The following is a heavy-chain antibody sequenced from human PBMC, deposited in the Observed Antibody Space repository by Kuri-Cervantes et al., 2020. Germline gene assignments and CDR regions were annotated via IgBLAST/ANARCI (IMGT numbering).Heavy chain of an antibody. CDR3: AREPYSGYDPEAYFDY. V-gene: IGHV4-39*07. D-gene: IGHD5-12*01. CDR1: GGSISSSSYY. J-gene: IGHJ4*02. CDR2: INHSGST. Sequence: SETLSLTCTVSGGSISSSSYYWGWIRQPPGKGLEWIGEINHSGSTNYNPSLKSRVTISVDKSKNQFSLKLSSVTAADTAVYYCAREPYSGYDPEAYFDYWGQGTLVTVSS.